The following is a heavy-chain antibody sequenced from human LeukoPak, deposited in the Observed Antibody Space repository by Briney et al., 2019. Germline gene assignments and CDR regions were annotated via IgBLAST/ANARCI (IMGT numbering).Heavy chain of an antibody. D-gene: IGHD6-6*01. CDR1: GYTFTSYG. V-gene: IGHV1-69*05. Sequence: SVKVSCKASGYTFTSYGISWVRQAPGQGLEWMGGIIPIFGTANYAQKFQGRVTITTDESTSTAYMELSSLRSEDTAVYYCASGQQLVRVAFDIWGQGTMVTVSS. J-gene: IGHJ3*02. CDR3: ASGQQLVRVAFDI. CDR2: IIPIFGTA.